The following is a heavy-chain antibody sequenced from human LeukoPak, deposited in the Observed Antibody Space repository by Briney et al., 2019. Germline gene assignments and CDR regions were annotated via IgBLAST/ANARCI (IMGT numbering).Heavy chain of an antibody. CDR3: ARRSWIKLWYAFDF. Sequence: SETLSLTCTVSGVSIRSSGYYWGWIRQPPGKGLEWIGSIYYSGSTYYNPSLKSRVFISVDTSRNQFSLKLNSVTAADTALYYCARRSWIKLWYAFDFWGQGTLVTVSS. J-gene: IGHJ4*02. CDR2: IYYSGST. D-gene: IGHD5-18*01. CDR1: GVSIRSSGYY. V-gene: IGHV4-39*01.